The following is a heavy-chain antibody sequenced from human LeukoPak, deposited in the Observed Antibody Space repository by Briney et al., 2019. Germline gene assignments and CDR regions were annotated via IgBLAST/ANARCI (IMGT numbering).Heavy chain of an antibody. CDR3: ARLSSRNWFDP. D-gene: IGHD6-13*01. V-gene: IGHV4-59*08. J-gene: IGHJ5*02. Sequence: SETLSLTCTVSGGSISSYYWSWIRQPPGKGLEWIGYIFYRGSTNFNPSLNSRVTISVDTSMNQFSLKLSSVTAADTAVYYCARLSSRNWFDPWGRGTLVTVSS. CDR2: IFYRGST. CDR1: GGSISSYY.